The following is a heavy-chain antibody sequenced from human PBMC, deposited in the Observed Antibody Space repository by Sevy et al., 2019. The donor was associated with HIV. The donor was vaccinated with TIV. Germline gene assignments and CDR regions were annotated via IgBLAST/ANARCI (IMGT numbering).Heavy chain of an antibody. Sequence: SETLSLTCSVSGGSGGSISDYYLSWIRQPPGKGLEWIGYINYSRSTKFNPSLKSRVTISVDTYKNQFSLKLTAVTAADTPVYYCARGGTSLFAPWGQGTLVTVSA. D-gene: IGHD2-8*01. CDR3: ARGGTSLFAP. CDR2: INYSRST. CDR1: GGSGGSISDYY. V-gene: IGHV4-59*01. J-gene: IGHJ5*02.